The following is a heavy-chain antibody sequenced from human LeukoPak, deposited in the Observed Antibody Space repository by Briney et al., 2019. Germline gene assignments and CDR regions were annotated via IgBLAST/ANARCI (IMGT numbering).Heavy chain of an antibody. CDR1: GFTFSSYS. Sequence: TGRSLRLSCAASGFTFSSYSMNWVRQAPGKGLEWVSSISSSSSYIYYADSVKGRFTISRDNAKNSLYLQMNSLRAEDTAVYYCARSVLRYSSGWYYFDYWGQGTLVTVSS. J-gene: IGHJ4*02. CDR3: ARSVLRYSSGWYYFDY. V-gene: IGHV3-21*01. CDR2: ISSSSSYI. D-gene: IGHD6-19*01.